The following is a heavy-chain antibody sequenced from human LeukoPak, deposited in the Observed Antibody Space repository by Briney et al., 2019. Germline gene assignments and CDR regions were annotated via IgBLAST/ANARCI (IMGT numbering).Heavy chain of an antibody. Sequence: GGSLRLSCSASGFTFSSYWMSWVRQTPEKGLKWVANIKQDGSEKVYVDSVKGRFTISRDNAKSSLYLQMSGLRAEDTAVYYCARDPYSSSWSYGMDVWGQGTTVTVSS. CDR1: GFTFSSYW. D-gene: IGHD6-13*01. V-gene: IGHV3-7*05. CDR3: ARDPYSSSWSYGMDV. CDR2: IKQDGSEK. J-gene: IGHJ6*02.